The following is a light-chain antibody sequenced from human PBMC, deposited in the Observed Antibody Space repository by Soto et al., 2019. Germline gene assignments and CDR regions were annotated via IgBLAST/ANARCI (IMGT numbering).Light chain of an antibody. Sequence: QSVLTQPPSVSGAPGQRLTISCAGTSSNIGAGFDVHWYQQLPGTAPKLLIYANDDRPSGVPDRFSGSTSGTSASLAITGLQAEDAADYYCQSYDNSLLAYVFGGGTKLNVL. V-gene: IGLV1-40*01. CDR3: QSYDNSLLAYV. CDR1: SSNIGAGFD. J-gene: IGLJ2*01. CDR2: AND.